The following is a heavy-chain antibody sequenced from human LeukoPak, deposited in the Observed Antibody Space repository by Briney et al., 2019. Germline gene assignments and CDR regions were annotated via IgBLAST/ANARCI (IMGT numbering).Heavy chain of an antibody. CDR3: ARGGYYGSGNDFRFDP. V-gene: IGHV4-59*01. CDR1: DGSISRYY. CDR2: IYYSGST. Sequence: SETLSLTCTVSDGSISRYYWNWIRQPPGKGLEWIGYIYYSGSTHYNPSLKSRVSISVDTSKNQFSLKLTSVTAADTAVYYCARGGYYGSGNDFRFDPWGQGTLVTVSS. D-gene: IGHD3-10*01. J-gene: IGHJ5*02.